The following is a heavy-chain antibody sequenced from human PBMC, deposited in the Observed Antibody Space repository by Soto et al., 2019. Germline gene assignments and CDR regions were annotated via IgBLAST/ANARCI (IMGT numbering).Heavy chain of an antibody. CDR3: ARHSGNYYGDY. CDR1: GASISNTSHY. V-gene: IGHV4-39*01. Sequence: QLHLQESGPGLVKPSETLSLNCTVSGASISNTSHYWAWIRQPPGKGLEWIGSIDYSGSTYHNPSPKSRVPISVDTSKNQFSVKLSSVTAADTAFYYCARHSGNYYGDYWGQGTLVTVSS. D-gene: IGHD1-26*01. CDR2: IDYSGST. J-gene: IGHJ4*02.